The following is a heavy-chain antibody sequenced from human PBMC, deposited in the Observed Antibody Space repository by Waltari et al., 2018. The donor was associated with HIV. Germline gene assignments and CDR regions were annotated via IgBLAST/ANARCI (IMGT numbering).Heavy chain of an antibody. J-gene: IGHJ6*02. V-gene: IGHV3-48*01. Sequence: EVQLVESGGGLVQPGGSLRLSCAASGFTFSIYSMNWVRQAPGTGLECVSYISSSSSTIYYADSVKGRFTISRDNAKNSLFLQMNSLRAEDTAVYYCARDTAGTPPDYYYGMDVWGQGTTVTVSS. CDR1: GFTFSIYS. CDR2: ISSSSSTI. D-gene: IGHD1-7*01. CDR3: ARDTAGTPPDYYYGMDV.